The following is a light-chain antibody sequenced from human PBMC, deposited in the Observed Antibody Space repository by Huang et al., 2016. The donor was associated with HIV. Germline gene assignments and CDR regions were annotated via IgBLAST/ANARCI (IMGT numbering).Light chain of an antibody. CDR2: AAS. CDR3: QQSYSTPIT. V-gene: IGKV1-39*01. Sequence: IQMTQSPSSRSTSVGDRVTITCRASRHISSSLNCYQQKPGKAPKCLIYAASAFRSGVPSRFSGGGSGTDFTLTISSLQPEDFATYYCQQSYSTPITFGQGTRLELK. J-gene: IGKJ5*01. CDR1: RHISSS.